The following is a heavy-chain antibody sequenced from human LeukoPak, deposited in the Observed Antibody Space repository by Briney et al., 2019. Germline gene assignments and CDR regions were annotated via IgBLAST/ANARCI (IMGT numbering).Heavy chain of an antibody. V-gene: IGHV3-23*01. CDR1: GFTFSSYA. Sequence: GGSLRLSCAASGFTFSSYAMSWVRQAPGKGLEWVSAISGSGGTIYYADSVKGRFTISRDNAKNSLYLQMNSLRAEDTALYYCARDPYGGNSPGDYWGQGTLVTVSS. D-gene: IGHD4-23*01. CDR2: ISGSGGTI. J-gene: IGHJ4*02. CDR3: ARDPYGGNSPGDY.